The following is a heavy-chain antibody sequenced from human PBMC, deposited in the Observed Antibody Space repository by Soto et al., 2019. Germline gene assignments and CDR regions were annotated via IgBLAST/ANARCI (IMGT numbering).Heavy chain of an antibody. J-gene: IGHJ4*02. Sequence: EVQLVESGGGLVQPGGSLRLSCAASGFTFSSYWMSWVRQAPGKGLEWVANIKQDGSEKYYVDSVKGRFTISRDNAKNSLYLQMNSLRAEDTAVYYCARGGYCSSTSCYAIAYWGQGTPVTVSS. CDR1: GFTFSSYW. V-gene: IGHV3-7*01. CDR3: ARGGYCSSTSCYAIAY. D-gene: IGHD2-2*01. CDR2: IKQDGSEK.